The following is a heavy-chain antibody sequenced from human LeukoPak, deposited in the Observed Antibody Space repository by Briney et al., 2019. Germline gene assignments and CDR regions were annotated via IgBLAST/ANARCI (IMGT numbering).Heavy chain of an antibody. D-gene: IGHD3-22*01. CDR3: AKTRGRGYYDSSGLGYYFDY. Sequence: GGSLRLSCAASGFTFSSYAMHWVRQAPGKGLEWVAVISYDGSKKYYADSVKGRFTISRDNSKNTLYLQMNSLRAEDTAVYYCAKTRGRGYYDSSGLGYYFDYWGQGTLVTVSS. CDR2: ISYDGSKK. CDR1: GFTFSSYA. J-gene: IGHJ4*02. V-gene: IGHV3-30*18.